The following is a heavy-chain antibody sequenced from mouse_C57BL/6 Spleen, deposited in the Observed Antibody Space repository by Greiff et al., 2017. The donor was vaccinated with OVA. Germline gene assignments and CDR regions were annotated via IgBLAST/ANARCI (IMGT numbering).Heavy chain of an antibody. CDR1: GFNIKDDY. J-gene: IGHJ3*01. CDR3: TTVDNAFAY. D-gene: IGHD6-1*01. V-gene: IGHV14-4*01. Sequence: EVQLVESGAELVRPGASVKLSCTASGFNIKDDYMHWVKQRPEQGLEWIGWIDPENGDTEYASKFQGKATITADTSSNTAYLQLSSLTSEDTAVYYCTTVDNAFAYWGQGTLVTVSA. CDR2: IDPENGDT.